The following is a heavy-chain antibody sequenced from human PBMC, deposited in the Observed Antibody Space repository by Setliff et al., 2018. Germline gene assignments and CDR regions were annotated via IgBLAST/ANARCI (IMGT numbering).Heavy chain of an antibody. CDR2: INLNTGNI. D-gene: IGHD5-12*01. V-gene: IGHV1-2*02. CDR1: GFSFSDHL. J-gene: IGHJ4*02. CDR3: ARDTLALKDITLFDY. Sequence: ASVKVSCKASGFSFSDHLMNWMRQTPDQRLEWMGRINLNTGNIFYAQEFQGRVTLTRDASISTAYMELTGLRYDDTAIYYCARDTLALKDITLFDYWGQGTLVTVSS.